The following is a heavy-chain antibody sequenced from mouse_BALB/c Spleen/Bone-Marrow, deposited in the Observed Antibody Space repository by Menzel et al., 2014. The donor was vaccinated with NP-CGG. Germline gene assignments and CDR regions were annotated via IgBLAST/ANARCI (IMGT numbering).Heavy chain of an antibody. CDR3: AREGLRRRAAMDY. CDR1: GFTFRSYA. CDR2: ISSGGSYT. J-gene: IGHJ4*01. D-gene: IGHD2-4*01. V-gene: IGHV5-9-4*01. Sequence: EVKLMESGGGLVKPGGSLKLSCAASGFTFRSYAMPWVRQSPEKRLEWVAEISSGGSYTYYPDTVTGRFTISRDNAKNTLYLEMSSLRSEDTAMYYCAREGLRRRAAMDYWGQGTSVTVSS.